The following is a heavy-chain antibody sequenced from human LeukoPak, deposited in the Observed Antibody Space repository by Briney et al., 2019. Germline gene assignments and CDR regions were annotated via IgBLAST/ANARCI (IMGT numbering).Heavy chain of an antibody. J-gene: IGHJ6*04. D-gene: IGHD3-3*01. V-gene: IGHV1-8*01. CDR2: MNPNSGNT. Sequence: ASVKVSCKASGYTFTSYDINWVRQATGQGLEWMGWMNPNSGNTGYAQKFQGRVTMTRNTSISTAYMELSSLRSDDTAVYYCARGGDFWSGSYMDVWGKGTTVTVSS. CDR3: ARGGDFWSGSYMDV. CDR1: GYTFTSYD.